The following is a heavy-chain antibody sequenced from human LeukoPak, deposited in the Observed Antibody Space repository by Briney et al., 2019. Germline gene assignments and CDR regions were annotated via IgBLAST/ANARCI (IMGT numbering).Heavy chain of an antibody. CDR2: IYSGGST. V-gene: IGHV3-53*04. D-gene: IGHD5-12*01. CDR1: GIIFSNAW. J-gene: IGHJ6*02. CDR3: ARGGYSGYAYPDYYYGMDV. Sequence: GGSLRLSCAASGIIFSNAWMDWARQTPGKGLEWVSVIYSGGSTYYADSVKGRFTISRHNSKNTLYLQMNSLRAEDTAVYYCARGGYSGYAYPDYYYGMDVWGQGTTVTVSS.